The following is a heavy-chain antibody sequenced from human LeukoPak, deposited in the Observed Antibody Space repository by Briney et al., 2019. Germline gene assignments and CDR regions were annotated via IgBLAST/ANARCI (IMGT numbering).Heavy chain of an antibody. CDR1: GFTVSSNY. CDR2: ISGSGGGT. V-gene: IGHV3-23*01. J-gene: IGHJ6*02. Sequence: PGGSLSLSCAASGFTVSSNYMSWVRQAPGKGLEWVSGISGSGGGTYYADSVKGRFTISRDNSKNTLYLQMNSLRAEDTAVYYCAKHSKYYYYDMDVWGQGTTVTVSS. CDR3: AKHSKYYYYDMDV.